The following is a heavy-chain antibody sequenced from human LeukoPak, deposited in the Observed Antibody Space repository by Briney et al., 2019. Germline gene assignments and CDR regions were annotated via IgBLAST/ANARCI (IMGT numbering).Heavy chain of an antibody. J-gene: IGHJ6*03. D-gene: IGHD2-2*01. Sequence: SETLSLTCAVYGGSFSGYYWSWIRQPPGKGLEWIGEINHSGSTNYNPSLKSRVTISVDTSKNQFSPKLSSVTAADTAVYYCARIPQSVYCSSTSCRAYYYYYYMDVWGKGTTVTVSS. V-gene: IGHV4-34*01. CDR2: INHSGST. CDR1: GGSFSGYY. CDR3: ARIPQSVYCSSTSCRAYYYYYYMDV.